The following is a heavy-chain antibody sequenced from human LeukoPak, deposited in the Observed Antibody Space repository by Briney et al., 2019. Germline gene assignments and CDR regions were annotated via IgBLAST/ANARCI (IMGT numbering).Heavy chain of an antibody. CDR3: ARGVGMDV. D-gene: IGHD1-26*01. J-gene: IGHJ6*04. CDR2: INTGGSST. V-gene: IGHV3-74*01. Sequence: GGSLRLSCAASGFTFSSYAMSWVRQAPGKGLVWVSRINTGGSSTSYADSVKGRFTISRDNAKNTLYLRMNSLRAEDTAVYYCARGVGMDVWGKGTTVTVSS. CDR1: GFTFSSYA.